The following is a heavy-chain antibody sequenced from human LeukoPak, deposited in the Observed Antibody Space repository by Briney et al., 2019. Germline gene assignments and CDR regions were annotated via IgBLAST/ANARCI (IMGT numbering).Heavy chain of an antibody. CDR1: GFTFSSYA. CDR3: VKEGDSSSWYEVDY. Sequence: GGCLRLSCSASGFTFSSYAMHWVRQAPGKGLEYVSAISSNGGSTHYADSVKGRFTISRDNSKNTLYLQMSSLRAEDTAVYYCVKEGDSSSWYEVDYWGQGTLVTVSS. J-gene: IGHJ4*02. D-gene: IGHD6-13*01. CDR2: ISSNGGST. V-gene: IGHV3-64D*06.